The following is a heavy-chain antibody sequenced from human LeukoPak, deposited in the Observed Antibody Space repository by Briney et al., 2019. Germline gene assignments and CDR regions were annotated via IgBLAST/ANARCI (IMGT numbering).Heavy chain of an antibody. V-gene: IGHV3-23*01. J-gene: IGHJ4*02. Sequence: PGGSLRLSCAASGFTFITYAMRWVRQAPGKGLEWVSAISGSGGSTYYADSVKGRFTISRDNSKNTLYLQMNSLRAEDTAVFYCARVTYEGGSRYSDYWGQGTLLTVSS. CDR1: GFTFITYA. D-gene: IGHD2-15*01. CDR3: ARVTYEGGSRYSDY. CDR2: ISGSGGST.